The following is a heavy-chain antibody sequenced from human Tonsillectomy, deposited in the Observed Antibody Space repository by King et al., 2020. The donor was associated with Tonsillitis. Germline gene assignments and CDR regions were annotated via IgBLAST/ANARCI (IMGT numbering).Heavy chain of an antibody. CDR1: GGSISSGAYY. J-gene: IGHJ4*02. Sequence: QVQLQESGPGLVKASQTLSLTCAVSGGSISSGAYYWSWIRQHPGKGLEWIGFIYYSGSTYYNPSLKSRVTISLDTSKNQFSLNLSSVTAADTAVYYCARVITAAVYLDYWGQGTLVTVSS. CDR2: IYYSGST. CDR3: ARVITAAVYLDY. D-gene: IGHD6-13*01. V-gene: IGHV4-31*11.